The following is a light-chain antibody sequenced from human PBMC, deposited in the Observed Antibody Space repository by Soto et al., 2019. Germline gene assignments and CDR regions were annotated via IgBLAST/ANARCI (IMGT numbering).Light chain of an antibody. CDR1: QSVSSY. CDR3: QQRSNWPWT. Sequence: ELVFTQSPGTLSLSPGERATLSCWASQSVSSYLAWYQHKPGQAPRLLIYDASNRATGIPARFSGSGSGTDVTLTISSLQPEDFAVYYCQQRSNWPWTCGQGTKGDIK. J-gene: IGKJ1*01. CDR2: DAS. V-gene: IGKV3-11*01.